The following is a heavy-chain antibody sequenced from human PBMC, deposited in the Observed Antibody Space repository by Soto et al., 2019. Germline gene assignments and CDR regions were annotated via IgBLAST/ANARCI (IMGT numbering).Heavy chain of an antibody. CDR3: KMRQATSRGQIY. Sequence: SGPMLVNPKQTVTLTCSVSGFALSTSVMTLGWILQPPGKAPEWLALGEQYSPSLQSRLTITKDTSENQVVLTMTNMDPVDTATYYCKMRQATSRGQIYGRQGTRVT. CDR1: GFALSTSVMT. J-gene: IGHJ4*02. D-gene: IGHD5-12*01. CDR2: GE. V-gene: IGHV2-5*01.